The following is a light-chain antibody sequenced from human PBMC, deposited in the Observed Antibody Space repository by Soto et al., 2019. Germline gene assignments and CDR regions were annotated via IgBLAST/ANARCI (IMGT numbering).Light chain of an antibody. V-gene: IGLV2-14*01. J-gene: IGLJ1*01. Sequence: QSALTQPASVSGSPGQSITISCTGTSSDVGGYNYVSWYQQHPGKAPKLMIYDVSNRPSGVPNRFSGSKSGNTASLTISGLQAEDEADYYCSSYTSSSLYVFGPGTKLTVL. CDR1: SSDVGGYNY. CDR3: SSYTSSSLYV. CDR2: DVS.